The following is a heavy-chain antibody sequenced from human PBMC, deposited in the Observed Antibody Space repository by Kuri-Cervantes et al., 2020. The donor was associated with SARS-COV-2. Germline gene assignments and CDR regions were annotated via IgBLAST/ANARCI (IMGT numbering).Heavy chain of an antibody. V-gene: IGHV3-64*02. D-gene: IGHD1-14*01. CDR1: GFTFSSYA. Sequence: GESLKISCAASGFTFSSYAMHWVRQAPGKGLEYVSAISSNGGSTYYADSVKGRFTISRDNSKNTLYLQMNSLRAEDTAVYYCAREFPGDYFDYWGQGTLVTVSS. J-gene: IGHJ4*02. CDR3: AREFPGDYFDY. CDR2: ISSNGGST.